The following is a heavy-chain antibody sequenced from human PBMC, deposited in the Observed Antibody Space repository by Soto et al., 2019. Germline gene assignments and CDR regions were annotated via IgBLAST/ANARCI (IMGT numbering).Heavy chain of an antibody. CDR2: IISSSSYI. CDR3: ARDCDESAVTNGMDV. J-gene: IGHJ6*02. Sequence: GGSLRLSCPASGFTFSSYSMNWVRQAPGKGLEWVSSIISSSSYIYYADSVKGRFTISRDNAKNSLYLQMNSLSAEDTAVYYCARDCDESAVTNGMDVWGQGTTVTVSS. CDR1: GFTFSSYS. V-gene: IGHV3-21*01. D-gene: IGHD4-17*01.